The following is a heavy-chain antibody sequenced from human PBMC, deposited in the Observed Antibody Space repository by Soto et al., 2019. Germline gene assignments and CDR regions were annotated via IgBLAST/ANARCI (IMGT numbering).Heavy chain of an antibody. CDR2: IGSAGHP. D-gene: IGHD6-13*01. CDR1: GFTFSISD. V-gene: IGHV3-13*05. J-gene: IGHJ4*02. Sequence: PWGSLRLSCAASGFTFSISDMHWVLQATGKGLEWLSGIGSAGHPYYAGSVKGRFTISRENAKNSWYLQMNSLRAGDTAVYYCARWNWQQLAFDYWGQGTLVTVSS. CDR3: ARWNWQQLAFDY.